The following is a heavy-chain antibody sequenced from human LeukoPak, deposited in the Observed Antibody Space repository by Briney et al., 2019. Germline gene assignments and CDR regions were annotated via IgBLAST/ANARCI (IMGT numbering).Heavy chain of an antibody. CDR3: AGHFGAWHYDY. CDR2: ISYDGSTK. D-gene: IGHD3-3*01. J-gene: IGHJ4*02. Sequence: GGSLRLSCAASGFTFSSYGMHWVRQAPGKGLEWVAVISYDGSTKYSTDSVKGRFTISRDNSKNTLYLQMNSLRPEDTAVYYCAGHFGAWHYDYWGQGTLVTVSS. CDR1: GFTFSSYG. V-gene: IGHV3-30*03.